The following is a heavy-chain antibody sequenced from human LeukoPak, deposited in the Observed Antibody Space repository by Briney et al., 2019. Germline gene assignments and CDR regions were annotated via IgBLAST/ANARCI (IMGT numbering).Heavy chain of an antibody. CDR1: GFTFTNAW. CDR2: IKSKTDGGTT. J-gene: IGHJ4*02. Sequence: GSLRLSCAASGFTFTNAWMHWVRQAPGKGLEWVGRIKSKTDGGTTDYAAPVKGRFTISRDDSKNTLYLRMNSLKTEDTAVYYCTTDPAGYSYGPFDYWGQGTLVTVSS. V-gene: IGHV3-15*07. D-gene: IGHD5-18*01. CDR3: TTDPAGYSYGPFDY.